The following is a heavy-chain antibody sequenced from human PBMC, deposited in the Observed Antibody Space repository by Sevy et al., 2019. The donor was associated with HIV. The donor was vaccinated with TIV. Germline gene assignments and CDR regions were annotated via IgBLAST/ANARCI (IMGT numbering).Heavy chain of an antibody. CDR1: GFALRSYT. CDR2: ISATGGST. D-gene: IGHD2-21*02. J-gene: IGHJ4*02. V-gene: IGHV3-23*01. CDR3: AKTLQKLPFHPHYFDY. Sequence: GGSLRLSCGVSGFALRSYTMNWVRQAPGKGLEWVASISATGGSTYYADSVKGRFTISRDVSKSTLYLQMNSLTAEDTAMFYCAKTLQKLPFHPHYFDYWGQGTAVTVSS.